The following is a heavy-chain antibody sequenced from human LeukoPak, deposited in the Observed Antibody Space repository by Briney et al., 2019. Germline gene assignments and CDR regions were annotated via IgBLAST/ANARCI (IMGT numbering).Heavy chain of an antibody. CDR1: GGSISSSSYY. Sequence: SETLSLTCTVSGGSISSSSYYWGWIRQPPGKGLEWIGSIYYSGSTYYNPSLKSRVTISVDTSKNQFSLKLSSVTAADTAVYYCASRFLEWFDAPYNFGYWGQGTLVTVSS. CDR2: IYYSGST. J-gene: IGHJ4*02. V-gene: IGHV4-39*01. CDR3: ASRFLEWFDAPYNFGY. D-gene: IGHD3-3*01.